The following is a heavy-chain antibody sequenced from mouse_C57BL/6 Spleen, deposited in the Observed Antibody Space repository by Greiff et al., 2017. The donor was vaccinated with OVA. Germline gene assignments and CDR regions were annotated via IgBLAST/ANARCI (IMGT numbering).Heavy chain of an antibody. D-gene: IGHD2-5*01. CDR3: ARSDSNYDWFAY. J-gene: IGHJ3*01. Sequence: QVQLQQSGAELVKPGASVKLSCKASGYTFTSYWMHWVKQRPGQGLEWIGMIHPNSGSTNYNEKFKSKATLTVDKSSSTAYMQLSSLTSEDSAVYYCARSDSNYDWFAYWGQGTLVTVSA. CDR1: GYTFTSYW. V-gene: IGHV1-64*01. CDR2: IHPNSGST.